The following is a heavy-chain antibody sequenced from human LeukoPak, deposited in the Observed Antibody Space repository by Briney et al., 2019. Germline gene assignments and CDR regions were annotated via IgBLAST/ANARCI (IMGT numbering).Heavy chain of an antibody. D-gene: IGHD3-22*01. CDR3: ARHRYHYDSSGYYYQP. CDR2: IYYSGST. V-gene: IGHV4-59*01. J-gene: IGHJ5*02. CDR1: GASISSYC. Sequence: SETLSLICTLSGASISSYCWSWLRQPPGRGLEWIGYIYYSGSTNYNPSLKSRVTISEATTKNQFSLRLSSVTAADTAVYYCARHRYHYDSSGYYYQPWGHRSAVSASS.